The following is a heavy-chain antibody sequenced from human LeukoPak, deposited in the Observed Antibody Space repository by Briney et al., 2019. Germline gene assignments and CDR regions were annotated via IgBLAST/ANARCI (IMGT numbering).Heavy chain of an antibody. CDR2: IRGGADGT. D-gene: IGHD3-16*01. Sequence: GGSLRLSCAASGFTFSTYAMNWVRQAPGKGLEWVSIIRGGADGTYYADSVKGRFTISRDNSKNTLYPQMNSLRAEDTAIYYCAKGRSATWVRSPIDVWGQGTTVTVSS. J-gene: IGHJ6*02. V-gene: IGHV3-23*01. CDR1: GFTFSTYA. CDR3: AKGRSATWVRSPIDV.